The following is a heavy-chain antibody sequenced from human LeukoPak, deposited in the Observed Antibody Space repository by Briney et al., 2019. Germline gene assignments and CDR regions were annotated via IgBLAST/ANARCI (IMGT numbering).Heavy chain of an antibody. V-gene: IGHV3-23*01. Sequence: GGSLRLSCAASGFTFSSYAMSWVRQAPGKGLEWVSATSGSGGSTYYADSVKGRFTISRDNSKNTLYLQMNSLIAEDTAVYYCAKAKLLWFGESQYYFDYWGQGTLVTVSS. D-gene: IGHD3-10*01. CDR3: AKAKLLWFGESQYYFDY. CDR1: GFTFSSYA. J-gene: IGHJ4*02. CDR2: TSGSGGST.